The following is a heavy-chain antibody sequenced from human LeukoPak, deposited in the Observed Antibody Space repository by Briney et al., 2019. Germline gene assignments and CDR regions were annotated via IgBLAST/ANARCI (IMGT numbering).Heavy chain of an antibody. V-gene: IGHV4-61*05. Sequence: PSETLSLTCTVSGGSISSSSYYWGWIRQPPGKGLEWIGYIYYSGSTNYNPSLKSRVTISVDTSKNQFSLKLTSVTAADTAVYYCARGSMADIVGATTLDYWGQGTLVTVSS. J-gene: IGHJ4*02. D-gene: IGHD1-26*01. CDR1: GGSISSSSYY. CDR3: ARGSMADIVGATTLDY. CDR2: IYYSGST.